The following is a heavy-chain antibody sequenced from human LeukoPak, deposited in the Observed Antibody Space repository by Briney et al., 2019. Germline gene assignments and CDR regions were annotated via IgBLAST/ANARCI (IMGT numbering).Heavy chain of an antibody. CDR2: ISAYNGNT. V-gene: IGHV1-18*01. CDR1: AYTFTNYG. CDR3: ARDGYNYYFDY. J-gene: IGHJ4*02. D-gene: IGHD5-24*01. Sequence: ASVKVSRKASAYTFTNYGISWLRQAPGQGLEWMGWISAYNGNTNYAQNLQGRVTMTTDTSTSTAYMELRILRSDDTAVYYCARDGYNYYFDYWGQGTLVTVSS.